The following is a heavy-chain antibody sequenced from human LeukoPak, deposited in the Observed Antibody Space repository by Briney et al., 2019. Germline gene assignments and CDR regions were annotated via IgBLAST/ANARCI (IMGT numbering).Heavy chain of an antibody. CDR3: ARDQEAFDY. J-gene: IGHJ4*02. CDR1: GYSFTSNY. CDR2: IYPRDGNT. V-gene: IGHV1-46*01. Sequence: ASVKVSCKASGYSFTSNYIHWVRQAPGQGLEWMGMIYPRDGNTSYAQKFQGRVTVTRDTSTSTVHMELSGLRSEDTAVYYCARDQEAFDYWGQGTLVTVSS.